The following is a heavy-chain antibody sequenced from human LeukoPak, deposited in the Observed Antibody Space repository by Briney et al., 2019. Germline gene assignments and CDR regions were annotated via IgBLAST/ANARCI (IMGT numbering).Heavy chain of an antibody. D-gene: IGHD3-16*01. CDR1: GYTFTGYY. V-gene: IGHV1-2*02. Sequence: ASVKVSCKASGYTFTGYYMHWVRQAPGQGLEWMGWINPNSGGTNYAQKFQGRVTMTRDTSISTAYMELSRLRSDDTAVYYCARDLYVQTYYYYYMDVWGKETTVTVSS. CDR2: INPNSGGT. J-gene: IGHJ6*03. CDR3: ARDLYVQTYYYYYMDV.